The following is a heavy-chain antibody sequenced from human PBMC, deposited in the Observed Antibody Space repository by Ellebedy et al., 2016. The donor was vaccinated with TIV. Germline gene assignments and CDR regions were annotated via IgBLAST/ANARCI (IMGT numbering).Heavy chain of an antibody. J-gene: IGHJ4*02. D-gene: IGHD3-22*01. V-gene: IGHV3-7*03. Sequence: PGGSLRLSCAASGFTVSGNYMSWVRQAPGKGLEWVANIQKHGGEKYYVDSVKGRFTISRDNAKNSLYLQMNSLKTEDTAMYFCMVFERSGSFDYWGQGTLVVVSS. CDR2: IQKHGGEK. CDR3: MVFERSGSFDY. CDR1: GFTVSGNY.